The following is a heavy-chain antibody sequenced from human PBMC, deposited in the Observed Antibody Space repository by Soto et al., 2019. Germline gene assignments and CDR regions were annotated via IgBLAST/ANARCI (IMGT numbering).Heavy chain of an antibody. J-gene: IGHJ4*02. CDR1: LFSVSTGVEA. V-gene: IGHV2-5*01. Sequence: SVPTLVNSAHTLTLTYSCSLFSVSTGVEAVGWIRQPPGKALEWLSLIYWNDNKYYSPSLKSRPTITKDTSKNQVVLNMTNMDPEDKATYYREHRSSGGGSCYYILEYRCPGTLLKVFS. CDR3: EHRSSGGGSCYYILEY. D-gene: IGHD2-15*01. CDR2: IYWNDNK.